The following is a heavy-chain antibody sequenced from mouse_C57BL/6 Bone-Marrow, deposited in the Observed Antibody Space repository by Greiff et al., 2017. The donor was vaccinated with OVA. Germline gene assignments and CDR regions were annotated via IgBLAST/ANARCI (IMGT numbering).Heavy chain of an antibody. V-gene: IGHV1-26*01. J-gene: IGHJ1*03. CDR2: INPNNGGT. CDR3: ARDYYYGSSYWYFDV. D-gene: IGHD1-1*01. Sequence: EVQLQQSGPELVKPGASVKISCKASGYTFTDYYMNWVKQSHGKSLEWIGDINPNNGGTSYNQTFKGKATLTVDKSSSTAYMELRSLTSEDSAVYYWARDYYYGSSYWYFDVWGTGTTVTVSS. CDR1: GYTFTDYY.